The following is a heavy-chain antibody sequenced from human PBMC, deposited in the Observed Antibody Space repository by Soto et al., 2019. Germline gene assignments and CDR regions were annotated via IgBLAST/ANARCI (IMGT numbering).Heavy chain of an antibody. J-gene: IGHJ3*02. CDR2: IYYSGST. D-gene: IGHD4-17*01. CDR3: ARTSRPLTVENAFDI. V-gene: IGHV4-31*03. Sequence: ASETLSLTCTVSGGSISSGGYYWSWIRQHPGKGLEWIGYIYYSGSTYYNPSLKSRVTISVDTSKNQFSLKLSSVTAADTAVYYCARTSRPLTVENAFDIWGQGTMVTVSS. CDR1: GGSISSGGYY.